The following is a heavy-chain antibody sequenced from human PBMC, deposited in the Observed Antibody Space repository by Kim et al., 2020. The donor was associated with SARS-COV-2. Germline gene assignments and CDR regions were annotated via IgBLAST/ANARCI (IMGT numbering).Heavy chain of an antibody. J-gene: IGHJ6*02. Sequence: GGSLRLSCAASGFTFSSYEMNWVRQAPGKGLEWVSSISRSGSTIYYADSVKGRFTISRDNAKNSLYLQMNSLRVEDTAVYYCGRDLYSSSYNYYGMDVWGQRTTVIASS. CDR3: GRDLYSSSYNYYGMDV. V-gene: IGHV3-48*03. CDR2: ISRSGSTI. D-gene: IGHD6-13*01. CDR1: GFTFSSYE.